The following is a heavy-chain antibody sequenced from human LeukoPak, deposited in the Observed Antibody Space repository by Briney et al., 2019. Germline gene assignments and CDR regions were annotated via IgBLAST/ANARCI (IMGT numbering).Heavy chain of an antibody. CDR3: ATTRPYGTTWAGAFED. J-gene: IGHJ4*01. D-gene: IGHD6-19*01. CDR2: VTSRRGT. V-gene: IGHV3-23*01. CDR1: EFTLSTHG. Sequence: GGSLRLSCAASEFTLSTHGLSWVRQAPGKRLEWVSTVTSRRGTHYTDSVQGRFITSRDNSENTFVLEMNSLRAEDTAVYYCATTRPYGTTWAGAFEDWGRGTPVTVSS.